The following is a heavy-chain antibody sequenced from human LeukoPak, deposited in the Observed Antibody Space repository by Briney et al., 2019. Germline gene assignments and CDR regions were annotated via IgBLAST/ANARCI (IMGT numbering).Heavy chain of an antibody. CDR2: ITSSGSSI. CDR1: GFSFRSHG. CDR3: ARDVATSGWATFY. Sequence: PGGSLRLSCAASGFSFRSHGMNWVRQAPGKGLEWVSYITSSGSSIYYADSVKGRFTISSDNAKNSLYLQMNSLRAEDTAVYYCARDVATSGWATFYWGPGTLVTVSS. V-gene: IGHV3-48*01. D-gene: IGHD6-19*01. J-gene: IGHJ4*02.